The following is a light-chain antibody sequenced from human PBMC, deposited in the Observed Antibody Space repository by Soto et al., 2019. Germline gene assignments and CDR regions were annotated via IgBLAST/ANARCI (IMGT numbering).Light chain of an antibody. Sequence: DIHMTQSPSSVSASVGDRVTITCRASLGISTWLAWYQQKPGKAPNLLIYATSSLQSGVPSRFRGTGSGTDFTLTLRSLQPEDVATYYFQHTNNFPLTFGPGTKVDI. V-gene: IGKV1-12*01. J-gene: IGKJ3*01. CDR3: QHTNNFPLT. CDR1: LGISTW. CDR2: ATS.